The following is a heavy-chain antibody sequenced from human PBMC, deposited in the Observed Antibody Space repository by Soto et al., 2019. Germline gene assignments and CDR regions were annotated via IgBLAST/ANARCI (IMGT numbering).Heavy chain of an antibody. J-gene: IGHJ4*02. CDR2: IYYSGST. V-gene: IGHV4-59*01. D-gene: IGHD4-17*01. CDR1: GGSISSYY. Sequence: SETLSLTCTVSGGSISSYYWSWIRQPPGKGLEWIGYIYYSGSTNYNPSLKSRVTISVDTSKNQFSLKLSSVTAADTAVYYCARDLRPFGDAFDYWGQGTLVTVSS. CDR3: ARDLRPFGDAFDY.